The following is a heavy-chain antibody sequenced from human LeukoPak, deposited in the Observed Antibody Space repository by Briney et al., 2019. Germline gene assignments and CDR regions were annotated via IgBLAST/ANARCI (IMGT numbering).Heavy chain of an antibody. V-gene: IGHV3-7*01. J-gene: IGHJ4*02. CDR3: ARGDLWLGH. CDR1: GFIFSSYW. CDR2: IKSDGSEE. Sequence: PGGSLRLSCATSGFIFSSYWMCWVRQAPGKGLEWVANIKSDGSEEYYGDSVKGRFTISRDHAKNSRYLQMNSLRVEDTAVYYCARGDLWLGHWGQGSLVTVSS. D-gene: IGHD3-10*01.